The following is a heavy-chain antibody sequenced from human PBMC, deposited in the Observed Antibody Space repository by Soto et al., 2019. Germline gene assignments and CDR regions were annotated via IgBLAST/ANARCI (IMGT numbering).Heavy chain of an antibody. CDR3: AKEWDYGDYAGENWFDS. CDR1: GFTFFAYW. J-gene: IGHJ5*01. Sequence: EVQLVESGGGLVQPGGSLRLSCAASGFTFFAYWIHWVRQVPGKGLVWVSRINSDGSHTSYADSVRGRFTISRDNSKNTVYLQMNSLTAEDTAVYYCAKEWDYGDYAGENWFDSWGQGSLVTVSS. D-gene: IGHD4-17*01. V-gene: IGHV3-74*01. CDR2: INSDGSHT.